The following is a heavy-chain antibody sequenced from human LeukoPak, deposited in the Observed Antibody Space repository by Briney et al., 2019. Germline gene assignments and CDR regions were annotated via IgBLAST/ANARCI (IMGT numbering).Heavy chain of an antibody. Sequence: GGSLRLSCAASGFTFSSYGMHWVRQAPGKGMEWVSIIWYDGSNKYYADSVKGRFTISRDDSKNTVYLQMNSLRVEDTAVYYCAAASGYSYFEHWGQGTLVIVSS. CDR1: GFTFSSYG. CDR3: AAASGYSYFEH. V-gene: IGHV3-33*01. CDR2: IWYDGSNK. J-gene: IGHJ1*01. D-gene: IGHD6-13*01.